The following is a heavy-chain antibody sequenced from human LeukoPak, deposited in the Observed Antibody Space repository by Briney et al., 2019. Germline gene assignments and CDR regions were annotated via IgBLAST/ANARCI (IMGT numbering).Heavy chain of an antibody. D-gene: IGHD3-16*01. CDR3: AREGDRYNWFDP. CDR1: GFTFSSYS. J-gene: IGHJ5*02. V-gene: IGHV3-21*01. Sequence: GGSLRLSCAASGFTFSSYSMNWVRQAPGMGLEWVSSISTSSIYIYYADSVKGRFTISRDNAKNSLYLQMNSLRAEDTAVYYCAREGDRYNWFDPWGQGTLVTVSS. CDR2: ISTSSIYI.